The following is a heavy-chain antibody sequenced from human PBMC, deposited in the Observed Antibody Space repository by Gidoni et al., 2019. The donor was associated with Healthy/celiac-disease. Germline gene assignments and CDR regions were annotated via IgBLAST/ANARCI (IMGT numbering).Heavy chain of an antibody. CDR1: GLTFSSYD. J-gene: IGHJ5*02. V-gene: IGHV3-13*01. CDR3: ARGLRGITVSPGGDWFDP. D-gene: IGHD3-9*01. CDR2: IGTAGDT. Sequence: EVQLVESGGGLVQPGGSLRLSCAASGLTFSSYDMHWVRQATGKGLEWVSAIGTAGDTYYPGSVKGRFTISRENAKNSLYLQMNSLRAGDTAVYYCARGLRGITVSPGGDWFDPWGQGTLVTVSS.